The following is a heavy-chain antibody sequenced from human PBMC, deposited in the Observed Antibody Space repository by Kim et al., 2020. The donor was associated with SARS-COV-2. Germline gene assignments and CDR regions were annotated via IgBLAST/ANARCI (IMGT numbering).Heavy chain of an antibody. J-gene: IGHJ4*02. D-gene: IGHD3-22*01. CDR1: GYTFTTYA. CDR3: ARDSSGSDY. CDR2: INTNTGNP. Sequence: ASLKVSCKASGYTFTTYAMNWVRQAPGQGLEWMGWINTNTGNPTYAQGFTGRFVFSLDTSVSTAYLQISSLKAEDTAVYYRARDSSGSDYWGQGTLVTVSS. V-gene: IGHV7-4-1*02.